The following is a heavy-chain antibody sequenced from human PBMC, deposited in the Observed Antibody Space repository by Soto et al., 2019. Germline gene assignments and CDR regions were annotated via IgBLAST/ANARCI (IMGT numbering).Heavy chain of an antibody. J-gene: IGHJ4*02. CDR2: INSDGSST. CDR1: GFTFSSYW. CDR3: VRTSLVVAAATREDY. V-gene: IGHV3-74*01. D-gene: IGHD2-15*01. Sequence: GGSLRLSCAASGFTFSSYWVHWVRQAPGKGLVWVSRINSDGSSTSYADSVKGRFTISRDNAKNTLYLQMNSLRAEVTAVYYCVRTSLVVAAATREDYWGQGTLVTVSS.